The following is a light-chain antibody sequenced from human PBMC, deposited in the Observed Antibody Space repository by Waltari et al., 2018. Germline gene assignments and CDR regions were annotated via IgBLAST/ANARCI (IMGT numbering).Light chain of an antibody. Sequence: QSALTQPASVSGSPGQSITISCTGTSSDVGSYNLVGWYQQHPGKAPKLMIYEVVKRPSGVSNRFSGSTSANAASLTISGLQAEDEGDYSCCSYARSGTVLFGGGTKLTVL. V-gene: IGLV2-23*02. J-gene: IGLJ2*01. CDR1: SSDVGSYNL. CDR3: CSYARSGTVL. CDR2: EVV.